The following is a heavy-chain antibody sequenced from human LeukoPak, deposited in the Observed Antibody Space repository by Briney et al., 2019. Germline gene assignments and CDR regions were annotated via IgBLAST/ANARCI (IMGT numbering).Heavy chain of an antibody. D-gene: IGHD3-16*01. J-gene: IGHJ6*04. V-gene: IGHV3-21*01. CDR1: GFTFSSYE. CDR3: ARDPGGVVAPPEYYYYGMDV. CDR2: ISSSSSYI. Sequence: PWGSLRLSCAASGFTFSSYEMNWVRQAPGKGLEWVSSISSSSSYIYYADSVKGRFTISRDNAKNSLYLQMNSLRAEDTAVYYCARDPGGVVAPPEYYYYGMDVWGKGTTVTVSS.